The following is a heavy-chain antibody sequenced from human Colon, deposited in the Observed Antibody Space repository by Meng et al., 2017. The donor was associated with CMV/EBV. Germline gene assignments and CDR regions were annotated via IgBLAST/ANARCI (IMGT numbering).Heavy chain of an antibody. V-gene: IGHV1-2*02. CDR2: IYPQDGST. Sequence: GQLVQSGNEVKEPGASVKVSCKTSGDTLTAYHLNWVRQAPGQGLEWMGGIYPQDGSTYFAQKFQDRVTLTRDTSITTAYMELSSLTSDDTAIYYCVRESWYFDFWGEGTLVTVSS. J-gene: IGHJ4*02. D-gene: IGHD6-13*01. CDR1: GDTLTAYH. CDR3: VRESWYFDF.